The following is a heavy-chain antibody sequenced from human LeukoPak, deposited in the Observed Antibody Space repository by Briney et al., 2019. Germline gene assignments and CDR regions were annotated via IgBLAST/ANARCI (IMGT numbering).Heavy chain of an antibody. CDR1: GLTFANAW. CDR2: IISKTSGGTT. CDR3: TTYRYNYGSTGYSYFDF. V-gene: IGHV3-15*01. D-gene: IGHD5-18*01. J-gene: IGHJ4*02. Sequence: PGGSRTPSCAASGLTFANAWMSWVRQAPGKGLEWVARIISKTSGGTTDYAAPVKGRFTISRDDSKTTLYLQMNSLKTEDTAVYYCTTYRYNYGSTGYSYFDFWGQGTLVTVSS.